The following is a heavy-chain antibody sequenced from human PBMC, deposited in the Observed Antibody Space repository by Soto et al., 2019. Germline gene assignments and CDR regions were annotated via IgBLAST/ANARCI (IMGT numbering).Heavy chain of an antibody. D-gene: IGHD3-3*01. Sequence: EVQLVESGGGLVQPGGSLRLSCAVSGFTVSNFYMTWVRQAPGKGLEWVSVISSGGTTYYADSVQGRFTISRDNSKNTRFLEMNSLRAGDTAVYYCARDTFGGAYDFWHGGQGTLVTVSS. V-gene: IGHV3-66*01. CDR2: ISSGGTT. CDR3: ARDTFGGAYDFWH. CDR1: GFTVSNFY. J-gene: IGHJ4*02.